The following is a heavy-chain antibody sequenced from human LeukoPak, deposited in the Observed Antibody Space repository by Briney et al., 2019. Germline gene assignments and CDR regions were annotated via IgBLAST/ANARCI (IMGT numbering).Heavy chain of an antibody. CDR2: INHSGST. CDR1: GFTFSSYS. Sequence: PGGSLRLSCAASGFTFSSYSMNWVRQPPGKGLEWIGEINHSGSTNYNPSLKSRVTISVDTSKNQFSLKLSSVTAADTAVYYCASEPPNGGNTPWGQGTLVTVSS. V-gene: IGHV4-34*01. J-gene: IGHJ5*02. D-gene: IGHD4-23*01. CDR3: ASEPPNGGNTP.